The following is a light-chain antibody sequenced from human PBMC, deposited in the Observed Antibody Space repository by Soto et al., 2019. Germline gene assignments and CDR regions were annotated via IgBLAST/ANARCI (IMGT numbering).Light chain of an antibody. V-gene: IGKV3-15*01. CDR2: GAS. Sequence: EIVMTRSPATLSVSPGGRATLSCRASQSFSDTLACYQQKPGQAPRLLSYGASRRATGFPGRFSGSGSVTDFTLTISSLQSEDFPVYYGQQYYNWPWTFGQGTKVEI. CDR1: QSFSDT. J-gene: IGKJ1*01. CDR3: QQYYNWPWT.